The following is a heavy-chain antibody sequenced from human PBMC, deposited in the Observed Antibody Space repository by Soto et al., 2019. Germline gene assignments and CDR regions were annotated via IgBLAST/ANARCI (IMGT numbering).Heavy chain of an antibody. D-gene: IGHD3-16*01. Sequence: GGSLRLSCAASGFTFSSYAMHWVRQAPGKGLEWVAVISYDGSNKYYADSVKGRFTISRDNSKNTLYLQMNSLRAEDTAVYYCARPRLDAFDIWGQGTMVTVSS. CDR3: ARPRLDAFDI. V-gene: IGHV3-30-3*01. CDR1: GFTFSSYA. CDR2: ISYDGSNK. J-gene: IGHJ3*02.